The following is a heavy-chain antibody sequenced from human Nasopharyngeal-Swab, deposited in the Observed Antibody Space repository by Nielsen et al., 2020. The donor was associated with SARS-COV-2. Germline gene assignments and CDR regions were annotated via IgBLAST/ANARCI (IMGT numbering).Heavy chain of an antibody. CDR1: GFTFDDYA. CDR2: ISWNSGSI. J-gene: IGHJ2*01. CDR3: ARRDTYWFFDL. Sequence: SLKISCAAPGFTFDDYAFHWVRQAPGKGLEWVSGISWNSGSIGYADSVKGRFTISRDNAKNSLYLQMNSLRAEDTAFYYCARRDTYWFFDLWGRGTLVSVSS. V-gene: IGHV3-9*01.